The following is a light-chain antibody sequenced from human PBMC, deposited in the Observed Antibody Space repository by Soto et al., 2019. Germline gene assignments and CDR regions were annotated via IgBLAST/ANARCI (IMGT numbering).Light chain of an antibody. CDR1: AGAVTSAYY. V-gene: IGLV7-43*01. J-gene: IGLJ2*01. CDR3: LLYYGGAQVL. CDR2: STS. Sequence: QTVVTQEPSLTVSPGGTVTLTCASSAGAVTSAYYTNWLQQKPGQAPRALIYSTSEKHSWTPARFSGSLLGGKAALTLSAPQPEDEADYYCLLYYGGAQVLFGGGTQLTVL.